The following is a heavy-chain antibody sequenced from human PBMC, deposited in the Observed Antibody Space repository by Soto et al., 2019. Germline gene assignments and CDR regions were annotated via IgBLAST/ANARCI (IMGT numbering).Heavy chain of an antibody. Sequence: SETLSLTCAVSGYSISSGYYWGWIRQPPGKGLEWIGSIYHSGSTYYNPSLKRRVTISVDTSKNQFSLKLSSVTAADTAVYYCARAGKYSGYDSGCCDYWGQGTLVTVSS. CDR1: GYSISSGYY. CDR2: IYHSGST. J-gene: IGHJ4*02. V-gene: IGHV4-38-2*01. CDR3: ARAGKYSGYDSGCCDY. D-gene: IGHD5-12*01.